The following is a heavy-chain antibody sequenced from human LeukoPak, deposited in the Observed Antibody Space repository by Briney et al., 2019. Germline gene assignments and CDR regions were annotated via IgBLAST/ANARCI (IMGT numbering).Heavy chain of an antibody. Sequence: GGSLRLSCTASGFVFSNSWMSWVRQAPGKGLEWVANMKQDGREKYYVDSVKGRFTVSRDNAKNSLCLQMNSLRAEDTAVYYCAELGITMIGGVWGKGTTVTISS. CDR1: GFVFSNSW. CDR3: AELGITMIGGV. CDR2: MKQDGREK. J-gene: IGHJ6*04. V-gene: IGHV3-7*01. D-gene: IGHD3-10*02.